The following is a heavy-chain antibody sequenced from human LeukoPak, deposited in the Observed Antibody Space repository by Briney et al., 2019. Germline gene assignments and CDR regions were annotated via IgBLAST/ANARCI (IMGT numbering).Heavy chain of an antibody. V-gene: IGHV3-21*06. CDR1: GFTFSTYR. D-gene: IGHD4-17*01. Sequence: GGSLRLSCAASGFTFSTYRMNWVRQAPGKGLEWVSSISSSSSYIYYADSVNGRFTISRDNAKNSLFLQINSLRAEDTAVYYCAREVRVTTVLDYWGQGTQVTVFS. CDR3: AREVRVTTVLDY. J-gene: IGHJ4*02. CDR2: ISSSSSYI.